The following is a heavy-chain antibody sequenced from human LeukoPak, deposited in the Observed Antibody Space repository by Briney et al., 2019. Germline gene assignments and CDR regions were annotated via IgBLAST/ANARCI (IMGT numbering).Heavy chain of an antibody. D-gene: IGHD2-21*01. J-gene: IGHJ4*02. CDR1: GGSISSGDYY. Sequence: SQTLSLTCTVSGGSISSGDYYWSWIRQPPGKGLEWIGSTYYSGSTYYNPSLKSRLTMSVDTSKNQFSLKLSSVTAADTAVYYCAIGLPYYGHWGQGILVTVSS. V-gene: IGHV4-30-4*01. CDR2: TYYSGST. CDR3: AIGLPYYGH.